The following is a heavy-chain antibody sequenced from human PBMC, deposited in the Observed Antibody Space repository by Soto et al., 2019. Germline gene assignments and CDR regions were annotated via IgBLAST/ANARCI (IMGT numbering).Heavy chain of an antibody. V-gene: IGHV4-31*03. J-gene: IGHJ6*02. CDR1: GGSMSSGGNY. CDR3: ARDLNYYGMDV. Sequence: QVQLQESGPGLVKPSQTLSLTCTVSGGSMSSGGNYWTWIRQHPGKGLEWIGYIYFSGSTYYNPSLKSRVTMSLDTSKNQFSLKLSSVTAADTAVYYCARDLNYYGMDVWGQGTTVTVSS. CDR2: IYFSGST.